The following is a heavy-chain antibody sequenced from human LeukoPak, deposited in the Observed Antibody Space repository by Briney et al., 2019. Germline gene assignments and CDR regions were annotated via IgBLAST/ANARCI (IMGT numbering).Heavy chain of an antibody. CDR2: INPSGGST. J-gene: IGHJ4*02. Sequence: ASVKVSCKASGYTFTSYYMHWVRQAPGQGLESMGIINPSGGSTSYAQKFQGRVTMTRDMSTSTVYMELSSLRSEDTAVYYCARDRIQLWLSSLVGYFDYWGQGTLVTVSS. V-gene: IGHV1-46*01. D-gene: IGHD5-18*01. CDR1: GYTFTSYY. CDR3: ARDRIQLWLSSLVGYFDY.